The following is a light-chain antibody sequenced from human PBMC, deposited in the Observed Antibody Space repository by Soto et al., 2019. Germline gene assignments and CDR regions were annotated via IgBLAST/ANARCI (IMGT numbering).Light chain of an antibody. V-gene: IGKV1-5*01. CDR1: QSVSGW. Sequence: DIQMTQSPSTLSASVGERVNVTCRASQSVSGWLAWYQQKPGEAPKLLIYDASALPRGVPSRFSGSGSGTKFTLTIASLQPDDFATYYCQQYETFSGTFGPGTKVDIK. CDR2: DAS. J-gene: IGKJ1*01. CDR3: QQYETFSGT.